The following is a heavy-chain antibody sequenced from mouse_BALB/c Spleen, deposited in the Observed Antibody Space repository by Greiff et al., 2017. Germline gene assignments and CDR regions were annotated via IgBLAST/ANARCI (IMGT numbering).Heavy chain of an antibody. CDR2: IWAGGST. J-gene: IGHJ2*01. CDR3: ASYYGNYGYFDY. CDR1: GFSLTSYG. Sequence: VHLVESGPGLVAPSQCLSITCTVSGFSLTSYGVHWVRQPPGKGLEWLGVIWAGGSTNYNSALMSRLSISKDNSKSQVFLKMNSLQTDDTAMYYCASYYGNYGYFDYWGQGTTLTVSS. D-gene: IGHD2-1*01. V-gene: IGHV2-9*02.